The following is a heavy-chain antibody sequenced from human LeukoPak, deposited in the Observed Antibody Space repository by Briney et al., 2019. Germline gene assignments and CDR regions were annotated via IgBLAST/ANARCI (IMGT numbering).Heavy chain of an antibody. Sequence: PGGSLRLSCAASGLTFSDYYMSWIRQAPGKGLEWVSYISSSGSTIYYADSVKGRFTISRDNAKNPLYLQMNSLRAEDTAVYYCARAYSSSWYHRFWFDPWGQGTLVTVSS. V-gene: IGHV3-11*04. CDR2: ISSSGSTI. CDR3: ARAYSSSWYHRFWFDP. J-gene: IGHJ5*02. CDR1: GLTFSDYY. D-gene: IGHD6-13*01.